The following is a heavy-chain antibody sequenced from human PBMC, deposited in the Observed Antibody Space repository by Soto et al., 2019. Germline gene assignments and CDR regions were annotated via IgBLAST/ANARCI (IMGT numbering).Heavy chain of an antibody. D-gene: IGHD6-19*01. J-gene: IGHJ5*02. V-gene: IGHV4-30-4*01. CDR2: IYFSGDT. Sequence: KPSETLSLTCTVSDGSISSGAYYWSWIRQPPGKGLEWIGYIYFSGDTYYNPSLKGRLSISRDTSKNQFFLRLSSVTAADTAVYYCARRFVGGTYPNGFDPWGQGTLVTVSS. CDR1: DGSISSGAYY. CDR3: ARRFVGGTYPNGFDP.